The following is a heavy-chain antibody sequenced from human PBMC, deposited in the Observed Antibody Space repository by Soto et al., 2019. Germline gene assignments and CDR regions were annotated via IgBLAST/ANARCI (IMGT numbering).Heavy chain of an antibody. J-gene: IGHJ4*02. Sequence: QVQLQESGPGLVKPSENLSLTCTVSGGSISGYYWTWIRQPTGKGLVCVGSLFDGGTTDYNPSLTSLLTRSLDTSKNHVSLKLRYVTAADTAVYYCARHRGPAPVYWGQGTLVTASS. D-gene: IGHD3-10*01. CDR2: LFDGGTT. CDR1: GGSISGYY. CDR3: ARHRGPAPVY. V-gene: IGHV4-39*01.